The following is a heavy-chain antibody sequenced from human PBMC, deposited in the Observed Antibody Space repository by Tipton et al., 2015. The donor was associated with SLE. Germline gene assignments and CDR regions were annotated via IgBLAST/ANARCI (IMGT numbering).Heavy chain of an antibody. D-gene: IGHD1-7*01. Sequence: SLRFSCAASGFTFSNYWMTWVRQAPGKGLEWVANINQDGSEKYYVDSVKGRFTISRDNGKNSLYLQMNSLRAEDTAVYYCARDELYFDFWGQGALVTVSS. V-gene: IGHV3-7*01. CDR2: INQDGSEK. CDR3: ARDELYFDF. J-gene: IGHJ4*02. CDR1: GFTFSNYW.